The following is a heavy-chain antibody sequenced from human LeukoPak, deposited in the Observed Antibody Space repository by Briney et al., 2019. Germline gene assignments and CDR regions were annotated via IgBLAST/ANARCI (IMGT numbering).Heavy chain of an antibody. Sequence: PGGSLRLSCAASGFTFSSYEMNWVRQAPGKGLEWVSYISSSGSTIYYADSVKGRFTISRDNAKNSLYLQMNSLRAEDTAVYYCARVAKYIGGSCFDYWGQGTLVTVSS. CDR3: ARVAKYIGGSCFDY. V-gene: IGHV3-48*03. CDR1: GFTFSSYE. J-gene: IGHJ4*02. D-gene: IGHD2-15*01. CDR2: ISSSGSTI.